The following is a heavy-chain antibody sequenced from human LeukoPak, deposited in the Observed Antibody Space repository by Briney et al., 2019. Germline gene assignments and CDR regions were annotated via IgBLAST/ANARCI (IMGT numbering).Heavy chain of an antibody. CDR2: INPSGGST. J-gene: IGHJ5*02. D-gene: IGHD3-22*01. CDR1: GYTFTSYY. Sequence: ASVKVSCKASGYTFTSYYMHWVRQAPGQGLEWMGIINPSGGSTSYAQKFQGRVTMTRDTSTSTVYMELSSLRSEDTAVYYCARAKGAYYYDSSGYYRYWFDPWGQGTLVTVSS. CDR3: ARAKGAYYYDSSGYYRYWFDP. V-gene: IGHV1-46*01.